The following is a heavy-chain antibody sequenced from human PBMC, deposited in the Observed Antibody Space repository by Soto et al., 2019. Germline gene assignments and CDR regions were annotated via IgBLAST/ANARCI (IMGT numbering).Heavy chain of an antibody. CDR3: TRSGGSYSFGY. V-gene: IGHV3-73*02. CDR2: IRSKTHNYAT. Sequence: EVQLVESGGGLVQPWESLKLSCAASGFTLSGSAVHWVRQASGKGLEWVGRIRSKTHNYATDYIASVKGRFTMSRDDSNNTAYLQMNGLKTDDSAVYYCTRSGGSYSFGYWGQGTLVTVSS. J-gene: IGHJ4*02. CDR1: GFTLSGSA. D-gene: IGHD1-26*01.